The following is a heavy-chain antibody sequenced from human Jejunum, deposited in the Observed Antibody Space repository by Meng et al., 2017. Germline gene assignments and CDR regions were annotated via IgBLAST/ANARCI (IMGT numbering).Heavy chain of an antibody. V-gene: IGHV4-61*08. CDR1: GGSVRRAVYQ. D-gene: IGHD1-26*01. Sequence: QGPMQGSGPGLVRPSETFSLSCTFSGGSVRRAVYQWGWIRQPPGKGLEWIGYASTNYNPSLKSRVTISLDTTRNQFSLSLSSVTAADTAVYYCARDHMGSLDYWGQGILVTVSS. CDR2: AST. J-gene: IGHJ4*02. CDR3: ARDHMGSLDY.